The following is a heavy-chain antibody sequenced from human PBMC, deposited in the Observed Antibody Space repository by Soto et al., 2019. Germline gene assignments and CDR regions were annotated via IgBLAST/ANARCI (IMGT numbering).Heavy chain of an antibody. V-gene: IGHV6-1*01. J-gene: IGHJ2*01. CDR2: TYYRSKWYN. D-gene: IGHD2-21*01. CDR3: ARSGWDIVVGNGWYFDL. Sequence: QVQLQQSGPGLVKPSQTLSLTCAISGDSVSSNSAAWNWIRQSPSRGLEWLGRTYYRSKWYNDYAVSVKSRITINPDTSKNQFSLQLNSVTPEDTAVYYCARSGWDIVVGNGWYFDLWGRGTLVTVSS. CDR1: GDSVSSNSAA.